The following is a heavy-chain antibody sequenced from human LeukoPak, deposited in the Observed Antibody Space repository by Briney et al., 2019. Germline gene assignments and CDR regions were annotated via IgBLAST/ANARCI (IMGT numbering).Heavy chain of an antibody. D-gene: IGHD1-26*01. V-gene: IGHV4-59*01. J-gene: IGHJ4*02. Sequence: SETLSLTCTVSGDSISSYYYNWVRQPPGKGLEWIGYISYSGSTNSNPSLKSRVTISVDTSKNQFSLKLSSVTAADTAVYYCTRDRELGFWGQGTLVTVSS. CDR2: ISYSGST. CDR3: TRDRELGF. CDR1: GDSISSYY.